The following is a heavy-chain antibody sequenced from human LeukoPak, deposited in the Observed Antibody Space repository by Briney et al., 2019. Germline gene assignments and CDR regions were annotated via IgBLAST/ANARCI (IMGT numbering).Heavy chain of an antibody. J-gene: IGHJ4*02. CDR2: IYYSGST. CDR1: GGSISSSSYY. CDR3: AIEAAAGTTYFDY. D-gene: IGHD6-13*01. Sequence: SETLSLTCTVSGGSISSSSYYWGWIRQPPGKGLEWIGSIYYSGSTYYNPSLKSRVTISVDTSKNQFSLKLSSVTAADTAVYYCAIEAAAGTTYFDYWGQGTLVTVSS. V-gene: IGHV4-39*01.